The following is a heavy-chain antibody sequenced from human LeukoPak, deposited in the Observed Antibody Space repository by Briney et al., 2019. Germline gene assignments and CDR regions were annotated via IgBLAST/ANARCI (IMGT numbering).Heavy chain of an antibody. CDR2: ISAYNGKP. CDR1: GYTFTSYG. D-gene: IGHD3-22*01. Sequence: ASVKVSCKASGYTFTSYGISGVRQAPGQGLEWMGWISAYNGKPNYAQKLQGRVTMTTDTSTSTAYMELRSLRSDDTAVYYCARTRGRYDSSGQSDYWGQGTLVTASS. J-gene: IGHJ4*02. V-gene: IGHV1-18*01. CDR3: ARTRGRYDSSGQSDY.